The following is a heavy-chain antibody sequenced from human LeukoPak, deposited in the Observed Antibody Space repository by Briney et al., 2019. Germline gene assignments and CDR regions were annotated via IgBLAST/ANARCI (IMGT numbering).Heavy chain of an antibody. CDR2: LGWNGGET. V-gene: IGHV3-20*04. J-gene: IGHJ6*03. CDR1: GFTFHNHG. CDR3: ARRAYPYHYYMDV. D-gene: IGHD3-16*01. Sequence: PGGSLRLSCAASGFTFHNHGMSWVRQAPGKGLEWVSSLGWNGGETRYADFVKGRFTIFRDNAKNSLYLQMDSLGAEDTALYYCARRAYPYHYYMDVWGKGATVTVSS.